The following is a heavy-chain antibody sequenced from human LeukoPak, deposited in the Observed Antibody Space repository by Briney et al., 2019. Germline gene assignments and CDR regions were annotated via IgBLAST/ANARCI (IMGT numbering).Heavy chain of an antibody. CDR1: GFTFSSYW. CDR3: ARGASGWYYPDY. V-gene: IGHV3-7*01. J-gene: IGHJ4*02. Sequence: GGSLRLSCAASGFTFSSYWMNWVRQAPGKGLEWVASIKQDGTEKYYVDSVKGRFTISRDNAKNSLYLQMNSLIAEDTAVYYCARGASGWYYPDYWGQGTLVTVSS. CDR2: IKQDGTEK. D-gene: IGHD6-19*01.